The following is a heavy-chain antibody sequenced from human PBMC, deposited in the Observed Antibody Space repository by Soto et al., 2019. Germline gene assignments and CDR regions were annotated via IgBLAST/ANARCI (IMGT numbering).Heavy chain of an antibody. D-gene: IGHD1-1*01. V-gene: IGHV3-48*03. Sequence: GGSLRLSCAASGFTFSSYEMNWVRQAPGKGLEWVSYISSSGSTIYYADSVTGRFTISRDNAKNSLYLQMNSLRAEDTAVYYCARALLNWAGDYWGQGTLVTVSS. CDR2: ISSSGSTI. CDR3: ARALLNWAGDY. J-gene: IGHJ4*02. CDR1: GFTFSSYE.